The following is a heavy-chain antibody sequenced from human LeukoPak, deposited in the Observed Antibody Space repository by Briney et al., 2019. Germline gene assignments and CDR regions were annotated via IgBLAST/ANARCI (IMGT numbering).Heavy chain of an antibody. V-gene: IGHV4-59*01. CDR3: ASQGYCSGGSCRDY. J-gene: IGHJ4*02. CDR2: IYYSGSA. D-gene: IGHD2-15*01. Sequence: PSETLSLTCTVSGGSISSYYWSWIRQPPGKGLEWIGDIYYSGSANYNPSLKSRVTISVDTSKNQFSLKLSSVTAADTAVYYCASQGYCSGGSCRDYWGQGTLVTVSS. CDR1: GGSISSYY.